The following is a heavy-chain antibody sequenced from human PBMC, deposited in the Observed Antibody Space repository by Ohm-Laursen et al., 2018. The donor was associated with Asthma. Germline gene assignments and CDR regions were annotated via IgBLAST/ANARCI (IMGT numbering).Heavy chain of an antibody. CDR1: GFTFSSYN. J-gene: IGHJ4*02. CDR2: ISSSSSYI. D-gene: IGHD3-10*01. V-gene: IGHV3-21*01. Sequence: SLRLSCTASGFTFSSYNMNWVRQAPGKGLEWVSSISSSSSYIYYADSVKGRFTISRDNARNSLYLQMNSLRADDTAVYYCAYEFGGSGDYWGQGTLVTVSS. CDR3: AYEFGGSGDY.